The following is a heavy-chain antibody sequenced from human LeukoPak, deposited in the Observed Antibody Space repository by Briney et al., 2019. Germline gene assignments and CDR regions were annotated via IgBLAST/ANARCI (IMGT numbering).Heavy chain of an antibody. CDR3: AREGLLYYPAGDAY. J-gene: IGHJ4*02. V-gene: IGHV3-7*01. CDR1: GFTFSSYG. CDR2: IKQDGSEK. Sequence: NPGGSLRLSCAASGFTFSSYGMSWVRQAPGKGLEWVANIKQDGSEKYYVDSVKGRFTISRDNAKNSLYLQMNSLRAEDTAVYYCAREGLLYYPAGDAYWGQGTLVTVSS. D-gene: IGHD3-10*01.